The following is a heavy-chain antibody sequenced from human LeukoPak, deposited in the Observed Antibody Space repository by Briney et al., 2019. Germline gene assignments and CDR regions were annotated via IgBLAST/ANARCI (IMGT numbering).Heavy chain of an antibody. D-gene: IGHD1-26*01. CDR3: ARTAKDSGSYPFDY. CDR1: GFTFSSYA. J-gene: IGHJ4*02. Sequence: GGSLRLSCAASGFTFSSYAMHWVRQAPGKGLEWVAVISYDGSNKYYADSVKGRFTISRDNSKNTLYLQMNSLRAEDTAVYYCARTAKDSGSYPFDYWGQGTLVTVSS. V-gene: IGHV3-30-3*01. CDR2: ISYDGSNK.